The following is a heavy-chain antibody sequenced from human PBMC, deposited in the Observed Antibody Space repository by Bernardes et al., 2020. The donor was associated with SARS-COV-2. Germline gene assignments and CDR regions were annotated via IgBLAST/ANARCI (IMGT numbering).Heavy chain of an antibody. Sequence: SVNVSCKPSGYTFTSYDLYWLRLATGHGLEGMGWMNPHSGNTGDAQQFQPRVTMTRITSISTAYMELYSLGSEDPAVDYCSGLSHDSGGYNWFDPWGQGTLVTVSS. V-gene: IGHV1-8*01. CDR3: SGLSHDSGGYNWFDP. CDR1: GYTFTSYD. CDR2: MNPHSGNT. D-gene: IGHD3-22*01. J-gene: IGHJ5*02.